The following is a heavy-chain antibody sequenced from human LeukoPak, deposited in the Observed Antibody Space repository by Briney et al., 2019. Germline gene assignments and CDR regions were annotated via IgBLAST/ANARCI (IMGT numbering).Heavy chain of an antibody. D-gene: IGHD6-13*01. CDR1: GGSFSGYY. CDR2: INHSGST. CDR3: ARAMFYYGTSWFYFDY. J-gene: IGHJ4*02. Sequence: SETLSLTCAVYGGSFSGYYWSWIRQPPGKGLEWIGEINHSGSTNYNPSLKSRVTISVDTSKNQFSLKLSSVTAADTAVYYCARAMFYYGTSWFYFDYWDQGTLVTVTS. V-gene: IGHV4-34*01.